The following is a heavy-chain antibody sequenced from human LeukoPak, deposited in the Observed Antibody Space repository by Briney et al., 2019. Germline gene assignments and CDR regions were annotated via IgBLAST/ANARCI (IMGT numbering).Heavy chain of an antibody. CDR2: ISSSSSTI. CDR1: GFTFSSYS. J-gene: IGHJ6*02. D-gene: IGHD3-10*01. Sequence: AGRSLRLSCATSGFTFSSYSMNWVRQGPGKGLERVSYISSSSSTIYYADSVKGRFTISRDNAKNSLYLQMNSVRDEDTAVYYCARDITMVRGIIGYYYGMDVWGQGTTVTVSS. CDR3: ARDITMVRGIIGYYYGMDV. V-gene: IGHV3-48*02.